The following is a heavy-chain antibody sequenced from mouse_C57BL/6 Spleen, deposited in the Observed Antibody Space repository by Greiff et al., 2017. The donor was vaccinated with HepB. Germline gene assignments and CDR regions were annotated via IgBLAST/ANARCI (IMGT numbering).Heavy chain of an antibody. J-gene: IGHJ3*01. CDR3: ARTETGFAY. Sequence: EVQLQQSGPVLVKPGASVKMSCKASGYTFTDYYMNWVKQSHGKSLEWIGVINPYNGGTSYNQKFKGKATLTVDKSSSTAYMELNSLTSEDSAVYCCARTETGFAYWGQGTLVTVSA. CDR2: INPYNGGT. D-gene: IGHD3-2*01. CDR1: GYTFTDYY. V-gene: IGHV1-19*01.